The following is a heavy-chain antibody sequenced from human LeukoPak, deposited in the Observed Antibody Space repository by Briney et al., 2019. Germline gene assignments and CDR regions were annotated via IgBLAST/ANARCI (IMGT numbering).Heavy chain of an antibody. CDR1: GFTFSNYG. D-gene: IGHD6-6*01. Sequence: GRSLRLSCAASGFTFSNYGMHWVRQAPGKGLEWVAVIYYDGSNKYYADSVKGRFTISRDNSKNTLYLQMNSLRAEDTAVHYCARGSSRAASKRFGMDVWGQGTTVTVSS. CDR2: IYYDGSNK. V-gene: IGHV3-33*01. J-gene: IGHJ6*02. CDR3: ARGSSRAASKRFGMDV.